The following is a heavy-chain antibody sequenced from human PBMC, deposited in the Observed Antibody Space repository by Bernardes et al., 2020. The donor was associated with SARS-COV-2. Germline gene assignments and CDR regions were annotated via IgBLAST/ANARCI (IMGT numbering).Heavy chain of an antibody. Sequence: GGSLRLSCVVSGLTFRSYGMEWVRQAPGRGLEWVASISYDGDRKNYADSVKGRFTISRDNSKNTLYLQMNSPRREDTALYFCAKTLEITMVRGVLTDYYYARDGWCPVTTVSVSS. J-gene: IGHJ6*02. D-gene: IGHD3-10*01. V-gene: IGHV3-30*18. CDR1: GLTFRSYG. CDR3: AKTLEITMVRGVLTDYYYARDG. CDR2: ISYDGDRK.